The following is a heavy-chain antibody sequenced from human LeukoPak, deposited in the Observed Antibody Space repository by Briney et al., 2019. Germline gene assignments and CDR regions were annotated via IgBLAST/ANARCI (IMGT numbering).Heavy chain of an antibody. CDR1: GGTFSSYA. CDR3: AREYGSGSSGIFWFDP. V-gene: IGHV1-69*05. J-gene: IGHJ5*02. D-gene: IGHD3-10*01. CDR2: IIPIFGTA. Sequence: PSVKVSCKAYGGTFSSYAISWVRQAPGQGLECMGGIIPIFGTAIYAQKFQGRVTMTRDTSTSTVYMELSSLRSEDTALYYCAREYGSGSSGIFWFDPWGQGTLVTGSS.